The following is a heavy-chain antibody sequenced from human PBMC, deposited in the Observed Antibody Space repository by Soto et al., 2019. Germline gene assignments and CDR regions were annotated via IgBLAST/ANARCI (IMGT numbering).Heavy chain of an antibody. CDR1: GYSFTSYW. D-gene: IGHD2-2*01. CDR3: ARHVRYCSSTSCYYYYGMDV. CDR2: IDPSDSYT. Sequence: LGESLKICCKGSGYSFTSYWISWVRQMPGKGLEWMGRIDPSDSYTNYSPSFQGHVTISADKSISTAYLQWSSLKASDTAMYYCARHVRYCSSTSCYYYYGMDVWGQGATVTVSS. V-gene: IGHV5-10-1*01. J-gene: IGHJ6*02.